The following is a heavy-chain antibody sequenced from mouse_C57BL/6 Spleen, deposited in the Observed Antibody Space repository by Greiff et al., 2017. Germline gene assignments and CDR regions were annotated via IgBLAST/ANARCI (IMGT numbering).Heavy chain of an antibody. CDR2: ISYDGSN. CDR1: GYSITSGYY. D-gene: IGHD3-2*02. Sequence: VQLQQSGPGLVKPSQSLSLTCSVTGYSITSGYYWNWIRQFPGNKLEWMGYISYDGSNNYNPSLKNRISITRDTSKNQFFLKLNSVTTEDTATYYCARAPTAQAPRFAYWGQGTLVTVSA. CDR3: ARAPTAQAPRFAY. V-gene: IGHV3-6*01. J-gene: IGHJ3*01.